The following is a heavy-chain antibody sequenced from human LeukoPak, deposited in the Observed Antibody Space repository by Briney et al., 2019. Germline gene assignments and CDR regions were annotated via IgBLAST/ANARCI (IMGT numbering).Heavy chain of an antibody. CDR2: IYHSGST. CDR3: ARDLGDSSGYAYYFDY. D-gene: IGHD3-22*01. J-gene: IGHJ4*02. CDR1: GGSFTTYY. Sequence: SETLSLTCAVYGGSFTTYYWGWIRQPPGKGLEWIGSIYHSGSTYYNPSLKSRVTISVDTSKNQFSLKLSSVTAADTAVYYCARDLGDSSGYAYYFDYWGQGTLVTVSS. V-gene: IGHV4-38-2*02.